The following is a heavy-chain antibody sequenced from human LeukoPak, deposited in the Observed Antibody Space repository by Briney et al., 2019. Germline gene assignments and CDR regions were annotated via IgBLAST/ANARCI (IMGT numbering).Heavy chain of an antibody. J-gene: IGHJ4*02. CDR3: ARDIPWLRYSSGWYEGDAFDY. CDR2: IYHSGST. V-gene: IGHV4-38-2*02. CDR1: GYSISSGYY. Sequence: SETLSLTCTVSGYSISSGYYWGWIRQPPGKGLEWIGSIYHSGSTYYNPSLKSRVTISVDTSKNQFSLKLSSATAADTAVYYCARDIPWLRYSSGWYEGDAFDYWGQGTLVTVSS. D-gene: IGHD6-19*01.